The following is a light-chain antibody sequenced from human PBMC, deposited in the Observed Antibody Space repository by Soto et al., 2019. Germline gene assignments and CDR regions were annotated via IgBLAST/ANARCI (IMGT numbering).Light chain of an antibody. CDR2: KAS. Sequence: QVTQSPSSLSASVGDRVTITCRASQTISSWLAWYQQKPGKAPKLLIYKASTLKSGVPSRSSGSGSGTEFTLTISSLQPDDFAPYSCQNYYTYSEAFGQGTKVDIK. CDR1: QTISSW. V-gene: IGKV1-5*03. CDR3: QNYYTYSEA. J-gene: IGKJ1*01.